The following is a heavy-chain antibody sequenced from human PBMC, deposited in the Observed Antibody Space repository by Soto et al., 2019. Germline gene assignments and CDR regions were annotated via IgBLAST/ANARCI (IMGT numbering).Heavy chain of an antibody. J-gene: IGHJ4*02. CDR3: ARHGVSFGPFDY. D-gene: IGHD3-3*01. CDR2: IYPDDSDV. CDR1: QDIFTSNW. V-gene: IGHV5-51*01. Sequence: GESLKISCQGSQDIFTSNWIGWLRQMPGKGLEWMGVIYPDDSDVKYNPSFQGQVTISVDKSISTAYLQWSRLRDSDTAMYFCARHGVSFGPFDYWGQGTPVTVSS.